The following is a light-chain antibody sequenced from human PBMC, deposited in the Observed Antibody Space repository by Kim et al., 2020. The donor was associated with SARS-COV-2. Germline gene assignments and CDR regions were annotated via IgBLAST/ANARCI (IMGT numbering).Light chain of an antibody. Sequence: QPALTQPRSVSGSPGQSVTISCTGTESDIGGYNFVSWYRQYPGKAPQPIIYDVTQRPSGVPDRFSGSRSGNTASLTISRLQAEDEADYYCCSYAGTYTLIFGGGTQLTVL. CDR1: ESDIGGYNF. CDR3: CSYAGTYTLI. J-gene: IGLJ2*01. V-gene: IGLV2-11*01. CDR2: DVT.